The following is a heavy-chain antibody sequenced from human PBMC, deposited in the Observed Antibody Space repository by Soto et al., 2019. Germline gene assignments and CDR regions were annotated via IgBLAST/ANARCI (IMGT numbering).Heavy chain of an antibody. D-gene: IGHD1-20*01. J-gene: IGHJ6*02. CDR3: ARSIRGPRRFNGMDV. V-gene: IGHV2-70*13. CDR2: IERDDDDK. CDR1: GFSLTIPGMC. Sequence: SGPTLVNPTETLTLTCTFSGFSLTIPGMCVSWIRQSPGKALEWLALIERDDDDKYYSTSLKTRLTISKDTRKNQVVLTMANMEPADTATYYCARSIRGPRRFNGMDVGGQGTTVTVS.